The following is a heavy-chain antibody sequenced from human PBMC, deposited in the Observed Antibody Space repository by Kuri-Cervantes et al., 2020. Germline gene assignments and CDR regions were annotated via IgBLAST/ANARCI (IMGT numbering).Heavy chain of an antibody. CDR2: IYHSGST. Sequence: GSLRLSCTVSGYSISSGYYWGWIRQPPGKELEWIGSIYHSGSTYYNPSLKSRVTISVDTSKNQFSLKLSSVTAADTAVYYCARGINDYVWGSYHHFDYWGQGTLVTVSS. V-gene: IGHV4-38-2*02. CDR1: GYSISSGYY. J-gene: IGHJ4*02. D-gene: IGHD3-16*02. CDR3: ARGINDYVWGSYHHFDY.